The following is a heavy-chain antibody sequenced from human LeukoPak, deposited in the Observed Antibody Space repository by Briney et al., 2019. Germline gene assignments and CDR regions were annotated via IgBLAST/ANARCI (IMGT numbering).Heavy chain of an antibody. D-gene: IGHD5-12*01. CDR2: IYSGGST. CDR3: ARERRYDKESGAFDA. Sequence: GGSLRLSCAASGFTVSSNYMSWVRQAPGKGLEWVSVIYSGGSTYYADSVKGRFTISRDNSKNTLYLQMNSLRAEDTAVYYCARERRYDKESGAFDAWGQGTMVTVSS. J-gene: IGHJ3*01. V-gene: IGHV3-53*01. CDR1: GFTVSSNY.